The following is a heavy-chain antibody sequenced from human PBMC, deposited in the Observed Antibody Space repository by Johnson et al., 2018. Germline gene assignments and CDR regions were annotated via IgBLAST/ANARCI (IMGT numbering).Heavy chain of an antibody. J-gene: IGHJ3*02. CDR3: AKVTTVTTWSDAFDI. CDR2: ISYDGSNK. V-gene: IGHV3-30*18. Sequence: QVQLVESGGGVVQPGRSLRLSCAASGFTFSRYGMHWVRQAPGKGLEWVAVISYDGSNKYYADSVTGRFTISRDNSKNTLYLQMNSLRAEDTAVYYCAKVTTVTTWSDAFDIWGQGTMVTVSS. D-gene: IGHD4-17*01. CDR1: GFTFSRYG.